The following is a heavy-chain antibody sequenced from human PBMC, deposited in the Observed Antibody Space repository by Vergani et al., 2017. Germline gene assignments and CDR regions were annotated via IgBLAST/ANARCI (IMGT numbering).Heavy chain of an antibody. CDR2: IFYSGST. D-gene: IGHD1-14*01. CDR1: GGSISRDY. Sequence: QVQLQESGPGLVKPSETLSLTCTVSGGSISRDYWSWIRQPPGKGLEWIGYIFYSGSTNYNPALTSRVTISVDTSKNQFALKLRSVTAADTAVYYCARVTPSPLDDAFDIWGQGTMVTVSS. CDR3: ARVTPSPLDDAFDI. V-gene: IGHV4-59*01. J-gene: IGHJ3*02.